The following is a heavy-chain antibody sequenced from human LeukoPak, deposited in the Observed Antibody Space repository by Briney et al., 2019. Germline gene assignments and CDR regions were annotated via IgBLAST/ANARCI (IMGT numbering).Heavy chain of an antibody. CDR1: GFTFSSYA. CDR2: ISYDGSNK. D-gene: IGHD3-3*01. Sequence: PGRSLRLSCAASGFTFSSYAMHWVRQAPGKGLEWVAVISYDGSNKYNADSVKGRFTISRDNAKNTLYLQMNSLRAEDTAVYYCARPASYDFWSGYYTYFDYWGQGTLVTVSS. V-gene: IGHV3-30*04. J-gene: IGHJ4*02. CDR3: ARPASYDFWSGYYTYFDY.